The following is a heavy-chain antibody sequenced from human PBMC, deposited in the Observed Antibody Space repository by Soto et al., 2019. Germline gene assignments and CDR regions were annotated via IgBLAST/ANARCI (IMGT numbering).Heavy chain of an antibody. V-gene: IGHV4-59*01. J-gene: IGHJ4*02. CDR3: ARDLDYGDYEFVY. CDR1: GGSISSYC. D-gene: IGHD4-17*01. Sequence: SETLSLTCTVSGGSISSYCWSWIRQPPGKGLEWIGYIYYSGSTNYNPSLKSRVTISVDTSKNQFSLKLSSVTAADTAVYYCARDLDYGDYEFVYWGQGTLVTVSS. CDR2: IYYSGST.